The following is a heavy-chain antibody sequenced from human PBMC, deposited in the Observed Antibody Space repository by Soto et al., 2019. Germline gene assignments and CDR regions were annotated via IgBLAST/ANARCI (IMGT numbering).Heavy chain of an antibody. D-gene: IGHD2-2*01. CDR3: ARADIVVVPAADSWYFDL. Sequence: GGSLRLSCAASGFTFSSYWMSWVRQAPGKGLEWVANIKQDGSEKYYVDSVKGRFTISRDNAKNSLYLQMNSLRAEDTAVYDCARADIVVVPAADSWYFDLWGRGTLVTVSS. J-gene: IGHJ2*01. CDR2: IKQDGSEK. CDR1: GFTFSSYW. V-gene: IGHV3-7*01.